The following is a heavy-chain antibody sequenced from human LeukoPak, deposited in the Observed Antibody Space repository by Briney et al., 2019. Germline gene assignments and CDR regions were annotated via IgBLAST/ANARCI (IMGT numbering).Heavy chain of an antibody. CDR2: IRYDGSNK. D-gene: IGHD6-6*01. V-gene: IGHV3-30*02. CDR1: GITFSSYL. CDR3: AKDHLEYSSSSWGFGFDY. J-gene: IGHJ4*02. Sequence: GGSLRLSCAASGITFSSYLMHWVRQAPGKGLEWVAFIRYDGSNKYYADSVKGRFTISRDNSKNTLYLQMNSLRAEDTAVYYCAKDHLEYSSSSWGFGFDYWGQGTLVTVSS.